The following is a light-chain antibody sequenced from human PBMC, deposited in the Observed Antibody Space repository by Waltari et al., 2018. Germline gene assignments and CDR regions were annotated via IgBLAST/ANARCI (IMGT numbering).Light chain of an antibody. CDR1: SSDVGAHNY. J-gene: IGLJ2*01. CDR2: EVS. V-gene: IGLV2-8*01. Sequence: QSALTQPPSASGSPGQSVTLSCTGTSSDVGAHNYVSWYQQYPGKAPKLITYEVSKRPSGVPDRFSGYKSGNTASLTVSGLQADDEAEYYCSSHGGSKVFGGGTKLTVL. CDR3: SSHGGSKV.